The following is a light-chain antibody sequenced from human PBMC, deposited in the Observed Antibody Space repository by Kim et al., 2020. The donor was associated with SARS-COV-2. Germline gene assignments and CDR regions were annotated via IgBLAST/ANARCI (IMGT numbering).Light chain of an antibody. J-gene: IGLJ3*02. CDR2: SNN. V-gene: IGLV1-44*01. CDR1: SSNIGSNA. CDR3: ATWDDSLNAWV. Sequence: ELTQPPSASGTPGQRVSISCSGSSSNIGSNAVDWYQQFPGTAPKLLIYSNNQRPSRVPDRFSGSKSGTSASLAISGLQSEDEADYYCATWDDSLNAWVFGGGTQLTVL.